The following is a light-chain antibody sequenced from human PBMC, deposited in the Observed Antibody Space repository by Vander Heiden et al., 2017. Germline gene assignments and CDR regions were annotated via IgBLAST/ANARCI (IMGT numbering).Light chain of an antibody. Sequence: QSALTQPASVSGSPGQSITIPCSGTSSDIGAYNYVSWFQQHPDKAPKLIIYDVSIRPSGVSNRFSGSKSGNTASLTISGLLAEDEADYFCSSYTSTSTLYVFGTGTKVTVL. CDR2: DVS. V-gene: IGLV2-14*01. J-gene: IGLJ1*01. CDR3: SSYTSTSTLYV. CDR1: SSDIGAYNY.